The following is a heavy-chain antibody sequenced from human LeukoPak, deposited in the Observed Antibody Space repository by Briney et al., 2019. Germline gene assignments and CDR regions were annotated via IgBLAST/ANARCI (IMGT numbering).Heavy chain of an antibody. D-gene: IGHD2-2*01. Sequence: PGGSLRLSCAASGFTFSSYSMNWVRQAPGKGLEWVSSISSSSSYIYYADSVKGRFTISRDNAKNSLYLQMNSLRAEDTAVYYCASIYCSSTSCYWALDYWGQGTLVTVSS. CDR3: ASIYCSSTSCYWALDY. V-gene: IGHV3-21*01. J-gene: IGHJ4*02. CDR2: ISSSSSYI. CDR1: GFTFSSYS.